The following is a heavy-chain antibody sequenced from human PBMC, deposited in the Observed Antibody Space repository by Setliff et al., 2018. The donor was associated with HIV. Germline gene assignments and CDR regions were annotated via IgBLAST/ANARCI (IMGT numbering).Heavy chain of an antibody. CDR2: IYYSWST. Sequence: SETLSLTCTVSGGSISSSSYYWGWIRQPPGKGLEWIGSIYYSWSTYSNPSLKSRVTISADTSKNQISLKLNSETAADTAVYYCARDSRMIMEGTDYWGQGILVTVSS. CDR1: GGSISSSSYY. CDR3: ARDSRMIMEGTDY. D-gene: IGHD3-16*01. J-gene: IGHJ4*02. V-gene: IGHV4-39*01.